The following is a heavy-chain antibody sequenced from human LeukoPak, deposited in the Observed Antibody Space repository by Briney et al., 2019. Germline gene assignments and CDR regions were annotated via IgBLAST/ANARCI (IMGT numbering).Heavy chain of an antibody. J-gene: IGHJ4*02. Sequence: GGSLRLSCAASGFTLSWYWMHWVRQAPGKGLVWVSRINSDGSSTLYADSVKGRFTISRDKAKNTLYLKMNSLRAEDTAVCYCLSLRDDDNVVWGQGTLVTVSS. CDR3: LSLRDDDNVV. D-gene: IGHD1-1*01. CDR1: GFTLSWYW. V-gene: IGHV3-74*01. CDR2: INSDGSST.